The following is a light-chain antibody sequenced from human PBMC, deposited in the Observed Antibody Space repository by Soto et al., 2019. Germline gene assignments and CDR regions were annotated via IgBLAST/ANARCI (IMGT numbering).Light chain of an antibody. CDR3: TSYRSGSTPVV. V-gene: IGLV2-14*01. CDR2: EVF. Sequence: QSALTQPASVSGSPGQAITISCTGTSSDVGGYDSVSWYQQFPGKAPKLIIYEVFNRPSGVSNRFSGSKSDNTASLTISGLQAEDEAEYYCTSYRSGSTPVVFGGGTKLTVL. CDR1: SSDVGGYDS. J-gene: IGLJ3*02.